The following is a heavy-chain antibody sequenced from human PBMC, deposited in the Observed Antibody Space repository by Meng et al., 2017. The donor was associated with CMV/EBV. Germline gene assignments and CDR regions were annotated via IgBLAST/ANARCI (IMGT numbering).Heavy chain of an antibody. J-gene: IGHJ6*02. D-gene: IGHD2-15*01. V-gene: IGHV3-64*02. CDR2: ISSNVGST. Sequence: GESLKISCAASGFTFSSYAMHWVRQAPGKGLEYVSAISSNVGSTYYADSVKGRFTISRDNAKNSLYLQMNSLRAEDTAVYYCARDSPGRYCSGGSCYYYYYGMDVWGQGTTVTVSS. CDR3: ARDSPGRYCSGGSCYYYYYGMDV. CDR1: GFTFSSYA.